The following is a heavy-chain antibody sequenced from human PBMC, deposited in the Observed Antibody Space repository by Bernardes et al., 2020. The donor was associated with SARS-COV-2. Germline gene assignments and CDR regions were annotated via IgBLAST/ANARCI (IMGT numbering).Heavy chain of an antibody. J-gene: IGHJ4*02. CDR1: GYTLTELS. Sequence: ASVKVSCKVSGYTLTELSMHWVRQAPGKGLEWMGGFDPEDGETIYAQKFQGRVTMTEDTSTDTAYMELSSLRSEDTAVYYCATDFAALNQYSSSYWGQGTLVNVSS. CDR3: ATDFAALNQYSSSY. D-gene: IGHD6-19*01. V-gene: IGHV1-24*01. CDR2: FDPEDGET.